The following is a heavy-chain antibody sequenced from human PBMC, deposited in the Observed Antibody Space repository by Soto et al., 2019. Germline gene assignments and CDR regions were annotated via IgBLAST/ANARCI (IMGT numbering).Heavy chain of an antibody. CDR3: ADGGGWLHGGAFDI. Sequence: QAQLVQSGAEVKKPGSSVKVSCKASVGTFSSYAISWVRQAPGQGLEWMGGIIPIFGTANYAQKFQGRVTITADESTSTAYMELSSLSSEDTAVYYCADGGGWLHGGAFDIWGQGTMVTVSS. D-gene: IGHD5-12*01. CDR2: IIPIFGTA. V-gene: IGHV1-69*12. J-gene: IGHJ3*02. CDR1: VGTFSSYA.